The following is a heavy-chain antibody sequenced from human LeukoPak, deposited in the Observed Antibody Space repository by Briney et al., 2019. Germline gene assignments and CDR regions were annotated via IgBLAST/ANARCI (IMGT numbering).Heavy chain of an antibody. CDR2: ISPNSGGT. Sequence: ASVKVSCKASGYTFTGYYMYWVRQAPGQGLEWMGWISPNSGGTNYAQKFQDRVTMTRDTSISTAYMELSRLRSDDTAVYYCARDSTGTTTFDYWGQGTLVTVSS. J-gene: IGHJ4*02. D-gene: IGHD1-1*01. CDR1: GYTFTGYY. CDR3: ARDSTGTTTFDY. V-gene: IGHV1-2*02.